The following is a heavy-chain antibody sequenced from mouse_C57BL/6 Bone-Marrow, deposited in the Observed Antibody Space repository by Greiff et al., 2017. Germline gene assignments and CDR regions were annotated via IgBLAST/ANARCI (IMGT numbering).Heavy chain of an antibody. Sequence: EVKLMESGGGLVQPGGSLSLSCAASGFTFTDYYMSWVRQPPGKALEWLGFIRNKANGYTTEYSASVKGRFTISRDNSQSILYLQMNALRAEDSATDYCARGGSSCFDDWGQGTTLTVSS. V-gene: IGHV7-3*01. CDR2: IRNKANGYTT. CDR3: ARGGSSCFDD. J-gene: IGHJ2*01. D-gene: IGHD1-1*01. CDR1: GFTFTDYY.